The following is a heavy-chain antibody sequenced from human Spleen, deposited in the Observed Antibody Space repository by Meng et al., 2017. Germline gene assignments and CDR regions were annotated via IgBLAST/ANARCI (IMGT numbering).Heavy chain of an antibody. CDR3: ARGPNTMAHDFDY. J-gene: IGHJ4*02. Sequence: LYPFVALSPILLVSGGSIIDDYWGWIRQPPGMGREWIGEINHSGGIHSNPSLESRATISVETSQHNLSLKLSSVTAADSAVYYCARGPNTMAHDFDYWGQGTLVTVSS. V-gene: IGHV4-34*01. D-gene: IGHD5-24*01. CDR2: INHSGGI. CDR1: GGSIIDDY.